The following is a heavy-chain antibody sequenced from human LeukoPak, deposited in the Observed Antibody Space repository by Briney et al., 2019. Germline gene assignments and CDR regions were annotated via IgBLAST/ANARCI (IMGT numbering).Heavy chain of an antibody. CDR1: GGSVSSGSYY. CDR2: IYYSGST. V-gene: IGHV4-61*01. CDR3: ARGLPRDYDILPGFMDV. Sequence: PSETMSLTCTVSGGSVSSGSYYWSWIRQPPGKGLEWIGYIYYSGSTNYNPSLKSRVTISVDTSKNQFSLKLSSVTAADTAVYYCARGLPRDYDILPGFMDVWGKGTTVTVSS. D-gene: IGHD3-9*01. J-gene: IGHJ6*04.